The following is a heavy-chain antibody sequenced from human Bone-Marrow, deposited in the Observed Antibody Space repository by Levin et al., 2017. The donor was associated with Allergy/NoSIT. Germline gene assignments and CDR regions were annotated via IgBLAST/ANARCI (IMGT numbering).Heavy chain of an antibody. CDR3: AKDLEQWLVLDPCLIARRSPFDY. D-gene: IGHD6-19*01. CDR1: GFTFSSYA. J-gene: IGHJ4*02. Sequence: GESLKISCAASGFTFSSYAMSWVRQAPGKGLEWVSAISGSGGSTYYADSVKGRFTISRDNSKNTLYLQMNSLRAEDTAVYYCAKDLEQWLVLDPCLIARRSPFDYWGQGTLVTVSS. CDR2: ISGSGGST. V-gene: IGHV3-23*01.